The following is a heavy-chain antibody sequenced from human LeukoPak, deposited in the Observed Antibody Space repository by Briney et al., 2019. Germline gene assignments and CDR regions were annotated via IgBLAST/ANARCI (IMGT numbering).Heavy chain of an antibody. Sequence: SETLSLTCTVSGGSISSGGYYWSWIRQHPGKGLEWIGYIYYSGSTYYNPSLKSRVTISVDTSKNQFSLKLSSVTAADTAVYYCAREDDSSGYYGFWGQGALVTVST. D-gene: IGHD3-22*01. CDR1: GGSISSGGYY. CDR3: AREDDSSGYYGF. V-gene: IGHV4-31*03. CDR2: IYYSGST. J-gene: IGHJ4*02.